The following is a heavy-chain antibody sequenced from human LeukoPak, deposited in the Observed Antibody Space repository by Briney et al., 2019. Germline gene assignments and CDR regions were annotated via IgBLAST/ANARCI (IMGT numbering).Heavy chain of an antibody. D-gene: IGHD3-3*01. Sequence: GGSLRLSCAASGFTFRSYWMSWVRQAPGKGLEWVANIKQDGSERDYVDSVKGRFTISRDNAKNSLYLQMNSLRAEDTAVYYCARPVTIFGAPGYWGQGTLVTVSS. J-gene: IGHJ4*02. V-gene: IGHV3-7*01. CDR2: IKQDGSER. CDR3: ARPVTIFGAPGY. CDR1: GFTFRSYW.